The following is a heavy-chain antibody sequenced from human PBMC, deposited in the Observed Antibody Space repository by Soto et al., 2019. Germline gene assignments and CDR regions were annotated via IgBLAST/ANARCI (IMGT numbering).Heavy chain of an antibody. Sequence: LSLTCAVSGGSISSGGYSWSWIRQPPGKGLEWIGYIYHSGSTYYNPSLKSRVTISVDRSKNQFSLKLSSVTAADTAVYYCAGGGFGVARDYWGQGTLVTVSS. D-gene: IGHD3-3*01. J-gene: IGHJ4*02. V-gene: IGHV4-30-2*01. CDR3: AGGGFGVARDY. CDR1: GGSISSGGYS. CDR2: IYHSGST.